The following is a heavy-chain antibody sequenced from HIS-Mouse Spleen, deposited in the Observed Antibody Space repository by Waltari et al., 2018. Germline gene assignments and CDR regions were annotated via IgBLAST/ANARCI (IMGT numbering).Heavy chain of an antibody. J-gene: IGHJ2*01. CDR1: GGSISSSSYY. D-gene: IGHD6-13*01. Sequence: QLQLQESGPGLVKPSETLSLTCTVSGGSISSSSYYWGSIRQPPGKGLEWIGSIYYSGGTYSNPSLKSRGTRSVDTSKNQFSRKLSSVTAADTAMYYCAREIPYSSSWYDWYFDLWGRGTLVTVSS. V-gene: IGHV4-39*07. CDR2: IYYSGGT. CDR3: AREIPYSSSWYDWYFDL.